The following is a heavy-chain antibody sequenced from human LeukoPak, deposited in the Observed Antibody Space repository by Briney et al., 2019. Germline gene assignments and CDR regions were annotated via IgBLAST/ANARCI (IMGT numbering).Heavy chain of an antibody. CDR2: ISSSSSYI. CDR3: ARDQSAVAGTGAFDI. D-gene: IGHD6-19*01. CDR1: GFTFSSYS. J-gene: IGHJ3*02. Sequence: GGSLRLSCAASGFTFSSYSMNWVRQAPGKELEWVSSISSSSSYIYYADSVKGRFTISRDNAKNSLYLQMNSLRAEDTAVYYCARDQSAVAGTGAFDIWGQGTMVTVSS. V-gene: IGHV3-21*01.